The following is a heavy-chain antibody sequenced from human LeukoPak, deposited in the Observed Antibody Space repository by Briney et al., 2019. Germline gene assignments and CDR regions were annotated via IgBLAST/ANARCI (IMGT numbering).Heavy chain of an antibody. Sequence: SETLSLTCAVYGGSFSGHYWSWIRQPPGKGLEWIGEINHSGSTNYNPSLKSRVTISVDTSKNQFSLKLSSVTAADTAVYYCARGLLTYYYGSGSPHYFDHWGQGTLVTVSS. J-gene: IGHJ4*02. CDR1: GGSFSGHY. CDR2: INHSGST. CDR3: ARGLLTYYYGSGSPHYFDH. V-gene: IGHV4-34*01. D-gene: IGHD3-10*01.